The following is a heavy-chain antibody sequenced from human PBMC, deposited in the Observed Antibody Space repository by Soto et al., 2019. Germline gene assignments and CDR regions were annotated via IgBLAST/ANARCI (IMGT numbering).Heavy chain of an antibody. J-gene: IGHJ6*02. CDR1: GFTFSSYA. D-gene: IGHD3-10*01. CDR2: FSGSGGST. CDR3: AKDNVATSPGGFGEVYYYYGMDV. V-gene: IGHV3-23*01. Sequence: GGSLRLSCAASGFTFSSYAMSWVRQAPGKGLEWVSAFSGSGGSTYYTDSVKGRFTISRDNSKNTLYLQMNSLRAEDTAVYYCAKDNVATSPGGFGEVYYYYGMDVWGQGTTVTVSS.